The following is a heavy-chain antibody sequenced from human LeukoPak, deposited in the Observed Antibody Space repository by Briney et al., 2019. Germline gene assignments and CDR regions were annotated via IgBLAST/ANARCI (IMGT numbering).Heavy chain of an antibody. Sequence: GGSLRLSCAASGFTFSNYWMNWVRQAPGKGLEWVANIKTDGSETYYVDSVKGRFTISRDNAKNSVYLQMNSLRAEDTAIYYCARTGKFDSWGQGTLVTVSA. J-gene: IGHJ5*01. CDR2: IKTDGSET. V-gene: IGHV3-7*05. CDR1: GFTFSNYW. CDR3: ARTGKFDS.